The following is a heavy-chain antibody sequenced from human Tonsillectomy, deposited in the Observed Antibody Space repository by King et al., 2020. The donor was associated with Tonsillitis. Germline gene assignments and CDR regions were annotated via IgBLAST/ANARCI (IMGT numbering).Heavy chain of an antibody. Sequence: VQLVESGGGLVKPGGSLRLSCAASESTFSSYSMNWVRPAPGKGLRWVSSISSSSRYIYYADSVKGRFTISRDNAKNTLYLQMSSLRAEDMAVYYCAREERDFWSGLTLSYMDVWGKGTTVTLSS. V-gene: IGHV3-21*01. CDR2: ISSSSRYI. J-gene: IGHJ6*03. D-gene: IGHD3-3*01. CDR1: ESTFSSYS. CDR3: AREERDFWSGLTLSYMDV.